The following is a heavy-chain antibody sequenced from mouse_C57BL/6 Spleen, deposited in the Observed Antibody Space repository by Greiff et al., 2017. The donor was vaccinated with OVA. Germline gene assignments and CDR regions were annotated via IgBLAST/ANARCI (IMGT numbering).Heavy chain of an antibody. D-gene: IGHD1-2*01. CDR3: ARDEAYYGPYWYFDV. V-gene: IGHV1-78*01. CDR1: GYTFTDHT. CDR2: IYPRDGST. Sequence: QVQLQQSDAELVKPGASVKISCKVSGYTFTDHTIHWMKQRPEQGLEWIGYIYPRDGSTKYNEKFKGKATLTADKSSSTAYMQLNSLTSEDSAVYFCARDEAYYGPYWYFDVWGTGTTVTVSS. J-gene: IGHJ1*03.